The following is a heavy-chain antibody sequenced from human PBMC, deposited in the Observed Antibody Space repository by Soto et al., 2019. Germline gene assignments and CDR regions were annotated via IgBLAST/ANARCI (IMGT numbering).Heavy chain of an antibody. Sequence: QVQLQESGPGLVKPSQTLSLTCTVSGGSISSGDYYWSWIRQPPGKGLEWIGYIYYIGSTYYNPSLKSRATTSIDTSKNQFSLKLSSVTAADTAVYYCAREVIMGPTKAFDYWGQGTLVTVSS. CDR3: AREVIMGPTKAFDY. V-gene: IGHV4-30-4*01. J-gene: IGHJ4*02. CDR2: IYYIGST. CDR1: GGSISSGDYY. D-gene: IGHD1-26*01.